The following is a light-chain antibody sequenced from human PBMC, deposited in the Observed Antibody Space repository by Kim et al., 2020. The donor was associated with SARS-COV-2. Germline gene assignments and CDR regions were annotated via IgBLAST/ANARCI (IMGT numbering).Light chain of an antibody. Sequence: DIQMTQSPSSLSASVGDRVIITCRASQSMSNFLNWYQQKPGKAPKLLIYAASSLQSGVPSRFSGSGSGTDFTLTISSLQPEDFATYYCQQSYSIPLTFGGGTKVDIK. CDR3: QQSYSIPLT. V-gene: IGKV1-39*01. CDR2: AAS. CDR1: QSMSNF. J-gene: IGKJ4*01.